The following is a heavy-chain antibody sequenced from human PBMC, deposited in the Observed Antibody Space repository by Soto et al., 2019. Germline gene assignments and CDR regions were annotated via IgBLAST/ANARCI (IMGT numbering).Heavy chain of an antibody. CDR3: ARGLGGSGDYYADACDI. Sequence: GESMKISCKGSVYSFTSYWISWVRQMPGKGLEWMGRIDPSDSYTNYSPSFQGHVTISGDKSISTAYLQWSSLKASDTAMYYCARGLGGSGDYYADACDILGQGTIVTVS. J-gene: IGHJ3*02. D-gene: IGHD3-22*01. CDR2: IDPSDSYT. V-gene: IGHV5-10-1*01. CDR1: VYSFTSYW.